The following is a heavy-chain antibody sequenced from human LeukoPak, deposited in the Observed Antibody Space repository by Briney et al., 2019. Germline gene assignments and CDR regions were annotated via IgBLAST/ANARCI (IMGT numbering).Heavy chain of an antibody. J-gene: IGHJ4*02. Sequence: GGSLRLSCAASGFIFSSHGMHWVRQAPGKGLEWVAVIWYDGSNKYYADSVKGRFTISRDNSKNTLYLQMNSLRAEDAAVYYCASLGGHYDILTGSRSYDYWGQGTLVTVSS. D-gene: IGHD3-9*01. CDR2: IWYDGSNK. CDR3: ASLGGHYDILTGSRSYDY. CDR1: GFIFSSHG. V-gene: IGHV3-33*01.